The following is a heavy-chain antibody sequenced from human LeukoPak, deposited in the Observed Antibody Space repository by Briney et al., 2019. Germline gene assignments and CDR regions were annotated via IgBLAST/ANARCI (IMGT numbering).Heavy chain of an antibody. Sequence: GGSLRLSCAASGFTVSSNYMSWVRQAPGKGLEWVSVHYSGGSTYYADSVKGRFSISRDTSKNTLYLQMNSLRAEDTAVYYCARGLEWEFLDWGQGTLVTVSP. D-gene: IGHD3-10*01. V-gene: IGHV3-66*01. CDR2: HYSGGST. J-gene: IGHJ4*02. CDR1: GFTVSSNY. CDR3: ARGLEWEFLD.